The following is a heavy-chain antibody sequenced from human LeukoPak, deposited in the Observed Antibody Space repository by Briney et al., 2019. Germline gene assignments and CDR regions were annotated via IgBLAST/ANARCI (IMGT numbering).Heavy chain of an antibody. Sequence: PGGSLRLSCAASGFTFSSYSMNWVRQAPGKGLEWVSYISSSSSTIYYADSVKGRFTISRDNAKNSLYLQMNSLRAEDTAVYYCVSERNHYDSSLGDWCQQTLLTVSS. V-gene: IGHV3-48*04. D-gene: IGHD3-22*01. J-gene: IGHJ4*02. CDR1: GFTFSSYS. CDR2: ISSSSSTI. CDR3: VSERNHYDSSLGD.